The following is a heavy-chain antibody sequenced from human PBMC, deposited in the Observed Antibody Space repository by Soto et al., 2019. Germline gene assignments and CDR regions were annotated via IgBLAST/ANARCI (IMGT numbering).Heavy chain of an antibody. V-gene: IGHV3-30-3*01. CDR1: GFTFSSYA. CDR3: ARAGSMIVVAPCDY. D-gene: IGHD3-22*01. Sequence: PGGSLRLSCAASGFTFSSYAMHWVRQAPGKGLEWVAVISYDGSNKYYADSVKGRFTISRDNSKNTLYLQMNSLRAEDTAVYYCARAGSMIVVAPCDYWGQGTRVTVSS. CDR2: ISYDGSNK. J-gene: IGHJ4*02.